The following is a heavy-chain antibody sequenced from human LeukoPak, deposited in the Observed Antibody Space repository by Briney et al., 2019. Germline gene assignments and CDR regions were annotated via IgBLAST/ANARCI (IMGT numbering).Heavy chain of an antibody. J-gene: IGHJ4*02. V-gene: IGHV3-30*02. CDR2: IRYDGSNK. CDR1: GFTFSSYG. Sequence: GGSLRLSCAASGFTFSSYGMHWVRQAPGKGLEWVAFIRYDGSNKYYADSVKGRFTISRDNSKNTLYLQMNSLRAEDTAVYYCATGDCSSTSCYGDWGQGTLVTVSS. D-gene: IGHD2-2*01. CDR3: ATGDCSSTSCYGD.